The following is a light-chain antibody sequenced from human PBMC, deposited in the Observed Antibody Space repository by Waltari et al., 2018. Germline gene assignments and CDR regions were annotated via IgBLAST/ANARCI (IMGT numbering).Light chain of an antibody. CDR3: MQALQTPWT. Sequence: DIVMTQSPLSLPVTPGEPASISCRSSQSLLHSNGYNYLDWYLQRPGQSQQLLIYLGSNRASGVPDRFSGSAAGTEFTLKISRVEAEDVGVYYCMQALQTPWTFGQGTKVEIK. V-gene: IGKV2-28*01. J-gene: IGKJ1*01. CDR1: QSLLHSNGYNY. CDR2: LGS.